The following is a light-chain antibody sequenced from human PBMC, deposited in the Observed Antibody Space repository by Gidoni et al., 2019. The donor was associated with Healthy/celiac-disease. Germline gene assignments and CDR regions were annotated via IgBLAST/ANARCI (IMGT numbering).Light chain of an antibody. J-gene: IGLJ3*02. CDR3: AAWDDSLNGWV. CDR2: YDD. Sequence: QSVLTQPPSVSEAPRQRVTISCSGSSSNIGNNAVNWYQQLPGMAPKLLIYYDDLLPSGVSARFSGSKSGSSASLAIRGLQSEDEADYYCAAWDDSLNGWVFGGGPKLTVL. V-gene: IGLV1-36*01. CDR1: SSNIGNNA.